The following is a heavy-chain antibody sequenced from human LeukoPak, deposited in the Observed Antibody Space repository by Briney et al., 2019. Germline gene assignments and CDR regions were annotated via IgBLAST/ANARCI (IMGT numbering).Heavy chain of an antibody. J-gene: IGHJ3*02. CDR2: IYSGGSA. V-gene: IGHV3-66*01. CDR1: GVTVSSNY. Sequence: GGSLRLSCAVFGVTVSSNYMSWVRQAPGKGLEWVAVIYSGGSAHHAAPVRGRFTISRDKSENTVYLQMNNLRVEDTAVYYCAKDRDTGFYVKGSFEIWGQGTTVTVSS. CDR3: AKDRDTGFYVKGSFEI. D-gene: IGHD3-9*01.